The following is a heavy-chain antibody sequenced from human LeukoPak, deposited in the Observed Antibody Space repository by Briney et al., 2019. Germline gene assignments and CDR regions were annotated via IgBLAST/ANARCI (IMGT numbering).Heavy chain of an antibody. CDR1: GFTFSSYW. CDR3: ARVSSSSWWALDY. Sequence: GGSLRLSCSASGFTFSSYWMHWVRQAPGKGLVWVSRINTDGSSTSYADSVKGRFTISRDNAKNTLYLQMNSLRAEDTAVYYCARVSSSSWWALDYWGQGTLVTVSS. V-gene: IGHV3-74*01. J-gene: IGHJ4*02. D-gene: IGHD6-13*01. CDR2: INTDGSST.